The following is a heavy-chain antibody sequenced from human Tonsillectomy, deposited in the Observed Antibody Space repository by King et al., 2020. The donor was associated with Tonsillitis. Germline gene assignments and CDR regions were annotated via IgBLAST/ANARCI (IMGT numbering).Heavy chain of an antibody. Sequence: QLVQSGGGLIQPGGSLRLSCAASGFTVSSNYMSWVRQAPGKGLEWVSVIYSGGSTYYADSVKGRFTISRDNSKNTLYLQMNSLRAEDTAVYYCSGDSSGYYPIDAFDIWGQGTMVTVSS. CDR2: IYSGGST. CDR3: SGDSSGYYPIDAFDI. CDR1: GFTVSSNY. V-gene: IGHV3-53*01. D-gene: IGHD3-22*01. J-gene: IGHJ3*02.